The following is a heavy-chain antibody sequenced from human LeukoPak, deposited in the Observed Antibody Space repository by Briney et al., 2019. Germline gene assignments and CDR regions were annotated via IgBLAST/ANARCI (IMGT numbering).Heavy chain of an antibody. J-gene: IGHJ5*02. CDR2: IYTSGST. Sequence: PSETLSLTCTVSGGSISSGSYYWSWIRQPAGKGLEWIGRIYTSGSTNYNPSLKSRVTISVDTSKNQFSLKLSSVTAADTAVYYCARDQTWFGELLGWFDPWGQGTLVTVSS. D-gene: IGHD3-10*01. CDR1: GGSISSGSYY. CDR3: ARDQTWFGELLGWFDP. V-gene: IGHV4-61*02.